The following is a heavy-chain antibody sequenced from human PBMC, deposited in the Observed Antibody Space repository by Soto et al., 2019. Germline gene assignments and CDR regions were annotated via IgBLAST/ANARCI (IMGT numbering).Heavy chain of an antibody. CDR3: ARGIAAAVYFDY. CDR1: GYTFTSYA. V-gene: IGHV1-3*01. CDR2: INAGNGNT. D-gene: IGHD6-13*01. Sequence: GASVKVSCKASGYTFTSYAMHWVRQAPGQRLEWMGWINAGNGNTKYSQKFQGRVTITRDTSASTVYMELSSLRSEDTAVYYCARGIAAAVYFDYWGQGTLVTVSS. J-gene: IGHJ4*02.